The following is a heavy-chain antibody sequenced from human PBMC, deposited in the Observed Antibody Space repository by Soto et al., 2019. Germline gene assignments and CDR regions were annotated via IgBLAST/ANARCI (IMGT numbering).Heavy chain of an antibody. CDR2: ISSSGSTI. D-gene: IGHD3-22*01. Sequence: EVQLVESGGGLVQPGGSLRLSCAASGFTFSSYEMNWVRQAPGKGLEWVSYISSSGSTIYYADSVKGRFTISRDNAKNSLYLQMNSLRAEDTAVYYCARDSPSSGYQFDYWGQGTLVTGSS. CDR3: ARDSPSSGYQFDY. CDR1: GFTFSSYE. V-gene: IGHV3-48*03. J-gene: IGHJ4*02.